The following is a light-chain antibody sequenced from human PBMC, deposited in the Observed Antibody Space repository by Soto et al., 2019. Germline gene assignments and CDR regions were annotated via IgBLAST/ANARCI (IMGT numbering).Light chain of an antibody. J-gene: IGLJ1*01. V-gene: IGLV2-23*02. Sequence: QSALTQPASVSGSPGQSITISCTGTSSDVGSYNLVSWYQQHPGKAPKLMIYEVSTRPSGVSNRCSGSKSGNTASLTISRLDAEDESDSYCRSSAGSSTSYVFGTGTAVTVL. CDR2: EVS. CDR3: RSSAGSSTSYV. CDR1: SSDVGSYNL.